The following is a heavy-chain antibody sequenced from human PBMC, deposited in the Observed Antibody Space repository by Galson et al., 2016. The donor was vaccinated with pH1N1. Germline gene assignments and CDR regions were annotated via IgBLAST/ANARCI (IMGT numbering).Heavy chain of an antibody. CDR3: ARVRLIMPGDPTGYFDF. V-gene: IGHV3-74*01. CDR2: ISSEGSSI. Sequence: SLRLSCAASGFTSSSFWMHWVRQVPGKGLVWVSRISSEGSSISYADSVKGRFTISRDNARNTLYLEMNSLRTEDTALYYCARVRLIMPGDPTGYFDFWGQGALVTVSS. D-gene: IGHD7-27*01. J-gene: IGHJ4*02. CDR1: GFTSSSFW.